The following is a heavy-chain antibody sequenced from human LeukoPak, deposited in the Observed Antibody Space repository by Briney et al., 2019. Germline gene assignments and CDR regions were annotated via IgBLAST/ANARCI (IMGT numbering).Heavy chain of an antibody. CDR2: ISYDGSNK. D-gene: IGHD2-2*01. Sequence: QPGGSLRLSCAASGFTFSSYAMHWVRQAPGQGLEWVAVISYDGSNKYYADSVKGRFTISRDNSKNTLYLQMNSLRAEDTAVYYCAKGGQGYCSSTSCFNFDYWGQGTLVTVSS. CDR1: GFTFSSYA. J-gene: IGHJ4*02. CDR3: AKGGQGYCSSTSCFNFDY. V-gene: IGHV3-30-3*01.